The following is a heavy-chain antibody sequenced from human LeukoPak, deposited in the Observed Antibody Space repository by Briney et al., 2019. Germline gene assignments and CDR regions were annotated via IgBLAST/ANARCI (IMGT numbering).Heavy chain of an antibody. J-gene: IGHJ3*02. V-gene: IGHV1-18*01. D-gene: IGHD1-26*01. CDR1: GYTFTSFG. Sequence: ASVKVSCKASGYTFTSFGISRVRQAPGQGPEWVGWVSAYNGYNGDTKYAQKFQGWVTMTRDTSISTAYMELSRLRSDDTAVYYCARYSGSYYAFDIWGQGTMVTVSS. CDR2: VSAYNGYNGDT. CDR3: ARYSGSYYAFDI.